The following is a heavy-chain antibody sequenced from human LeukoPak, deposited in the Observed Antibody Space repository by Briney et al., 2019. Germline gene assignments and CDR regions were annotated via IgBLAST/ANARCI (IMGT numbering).Heavy chain of an antibody. V-gene: IGHV4-59*01. CDR1: GFTFGSYT. D-gene: IGHD3-16*01. CDR3: ARGRYGWLPFDY. Sequence: GSLRLSCAASGFTFGSYTMSWIRQPPGKGLEWIGYIYYSGSTNYNPSLKSRVTISVDTSKNQFTLELSSVTAADTAVYYCARGRYGWLPFDYWGQGTLVTVSS. J-gene: IGHJ4*02. CDR2: IYYSGST.